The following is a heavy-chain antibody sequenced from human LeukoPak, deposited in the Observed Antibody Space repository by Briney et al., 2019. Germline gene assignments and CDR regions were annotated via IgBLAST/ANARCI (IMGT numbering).Heavy chain of an antibody. D-gene: IGHD3-16*01. CDR2: IKQDGSEK. J-gene: IGHJ5*02. CDR3: ASHSYGYNH. CDR1: GIIITSYW. V-gene: IGHV3-7*01. Sequence: GGSLRLSCAASGIIITSYWMSWVRQTPGTGLEWVANIKQDGSEKNYVDSVKGRFTIFRDNARSSLCLQTNSLRAEDRAVYYCASHSYGYNHWGQGTLVIVSS.